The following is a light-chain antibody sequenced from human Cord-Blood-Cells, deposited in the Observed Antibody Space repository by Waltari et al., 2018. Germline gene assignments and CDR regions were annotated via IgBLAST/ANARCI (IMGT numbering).Light chain of an antibody. CDR2: EGI. CDR3: CSYAGSSTYV. Sequence: QSALTQPASVSGSPGQSITISCTGTSSDGGSYNLVSWYQQHPGQAPKLMVYEGIKRPSGVSNRFSGSKSGNTASLTISGLQAEDEAYYYCCSYAGSSTYVFGTGTKVTVL. CDR1: SSDGGSYNL. V-gene: IGLV2-23*01. J-gene: IGLJ1*01.